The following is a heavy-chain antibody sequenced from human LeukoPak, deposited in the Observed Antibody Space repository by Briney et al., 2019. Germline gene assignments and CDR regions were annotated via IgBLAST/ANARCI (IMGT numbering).Heavy chain of an antibody. CDR1: GGIYRITS. J-gene: IGHJ1*01. V-gene: IGHV1-69*05. CDR3: ATYGGNTAEYFQH. D-gene: IGHD4-23*01. CDR2: IIPMSDTA. Sequence: SVKVSCKISGGIYRITSITWVRQAPGQGLEWMGGIIPMSDTANYAQNFQGRVTITKDESTSTAYMELSSLIPDDTALYYCATYGGNTAEYFQHWGQGTLVTVSS.